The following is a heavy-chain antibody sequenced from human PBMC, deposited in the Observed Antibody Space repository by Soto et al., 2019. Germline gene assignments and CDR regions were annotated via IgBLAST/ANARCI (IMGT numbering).Heavy chain of an antibody. V-gene: IGHV1-46*01. Sequence: QVQLVQSEPEVKKPGASVKVSCKASGYTFTTYYMYWVRQAPGQGLEWMGVINPSGGATSYAQKVLGRVTMTRDTSTSTVYMELSSLRSEDTAVYYCARGIFDHWGQGTLVTVSS. CDR1: GYTFTTYY. CDR2: INPSGGAT. J-gene: IGHJ4*02. CDR3: ARGIFDH.